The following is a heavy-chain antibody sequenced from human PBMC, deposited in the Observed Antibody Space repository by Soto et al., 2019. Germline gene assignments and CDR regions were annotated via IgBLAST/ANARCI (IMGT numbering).Heavy chain of an antibody. Sequence: QVQLQESGPGLVKPSQTLSLTCTVSGGSISSGDYYWSWIHQPPGKGLEWIGYIYYSGSTYYNPSLKSRVTISVDTSKHQFSLKLSSVTAADTAVYYCARWGEGYDSSGPDDPWGQGTLVTVSS. V-gene: IGHV4-30-4*01. CDR3: ARWGEGYDSSGPDDP. D-gene: IGHD3-22*01. J-gene: IGHJ5*02. CDR1: GGSISSGDYY. CDR2: IYYSGST.